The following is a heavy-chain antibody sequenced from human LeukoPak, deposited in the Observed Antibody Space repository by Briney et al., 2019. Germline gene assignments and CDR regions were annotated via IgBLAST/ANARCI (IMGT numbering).Heavy chain of an antibody. D-gene: IGHD6-13*01. V-gene: IGHV1-69*13. CDR1: GGTFSSYA. Sequence: VASVKVSCKASGGTFSSYAISWVRQAPGQGLKWMGGIIPIFGTANYAQKFQGRVTITADESTSTAYMELSSLRSEDTAVYYCASHASGAAGILDRYNWFDPWGQGTLVTVSS. J-gene: IGHJ5*02. CDR2: IIPIFGTA. CDR3: ASHASGAAGILDRYNWFDP.